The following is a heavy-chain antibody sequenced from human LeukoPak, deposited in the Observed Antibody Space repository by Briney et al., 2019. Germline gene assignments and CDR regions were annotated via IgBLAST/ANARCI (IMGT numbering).Heavy chain of an antibody. V-gene: IGHV4-59*08. CDR2: IYYSGST. CDR1: GGSISSYY. Sequence: PSETLSLTCTVSGGSISSYYWSWIRQPPGKGLEWIGYIYYSGSTNYNPSLKSRVTISVDTSKNQFSLKLSSVTAADTAVYYCARLSFGSGWYPFDYWGQGTLVTVSS. CDR3: ARLSFGSGWYPFDY. J-gene: IGHJ4*02. D-gene: IGHD6-19*01.